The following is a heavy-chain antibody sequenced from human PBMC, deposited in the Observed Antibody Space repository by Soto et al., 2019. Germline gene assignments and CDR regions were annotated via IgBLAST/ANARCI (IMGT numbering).Heavy chain of an antibody. CDR1: GGTFSSYA. D-gene: IGHD4-4*01. V-gene: IGHV1-69*13. CDR2: IIPIFGTA. J-gene: IGHJ4*02. CDR3: ASTGTVTTSFDY. Sequence: ASVKVSCKASGGTFSSYAISWVRQAPGQGLEWMGGIIPIFGTANYAQKFQGRVTITADESTSTAYMELSSLRSEDTAVYYCASTGTVTTSFDYWGQGTLVTVSS.